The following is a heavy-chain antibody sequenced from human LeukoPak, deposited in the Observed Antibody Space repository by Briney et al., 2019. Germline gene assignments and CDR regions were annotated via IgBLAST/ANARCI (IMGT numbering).Heavy chain of an antibody. J-gene: IGHJ4*02. D-gene: IGHD5-12*01. V-gene: IGHV1-2*02. CDR3: AKNPYEYYFDY. CDR2: INPNSGDT. Sequence: GAAVTVSYTASGYTLTDYYMHWLRQAPGQGGEWMGWINPNSGDTNYAQKFQGRVTMTRDTSISTAYMELSSLTSDDTAVYYCAKNPYEYYFDYWGQGTLVTVSS. CDR1: GYTLTDYY.